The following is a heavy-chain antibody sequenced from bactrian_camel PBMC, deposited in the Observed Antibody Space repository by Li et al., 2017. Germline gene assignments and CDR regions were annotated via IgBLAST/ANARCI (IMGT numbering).Heavy chain of an antibody. V-gene: IGHV3S1*01. CDR3: ALDGTLSRVQVCPASHSY. D-gene: IGHD2*01. Sequence: HVQLVESGGGSVQAGGSLRLSCAASGLTYSSYCLAWFRQAPGPGTEREGVASIYTGDGNTYPADSVKGRFTLSVDYAKNTMYLQMNSAKPQDTAVYYCALDGTLSRVQVCPASHSYWGQGTQVTVS. J-gene: IGHJ4*01. CDR2: IYTGDGNT. CDR1: GLTYSSYC.